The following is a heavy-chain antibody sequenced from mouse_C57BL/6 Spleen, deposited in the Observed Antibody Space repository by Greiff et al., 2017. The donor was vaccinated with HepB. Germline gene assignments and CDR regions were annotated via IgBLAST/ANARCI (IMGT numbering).Heavy chain of an antibody. CDR1: GYTFTDYE. V-gene: IGHV1-15*01. CDR3: TGLRRTWFAY. Sequence: VQLQQSGAELVRPGASVTLSCKASGYTFTDYEMHWVKQTPVHGLEWIGAIDPETGGTAYNQKFKGKAILTADKSSSTAYMELRSLTSEDSAVYYCTGLRRTWFAYWGQGTLVTVSA. CDR2: IDPETGGT. D-gene: IGHD2-4*01. J-gene: IGHJ3*01.